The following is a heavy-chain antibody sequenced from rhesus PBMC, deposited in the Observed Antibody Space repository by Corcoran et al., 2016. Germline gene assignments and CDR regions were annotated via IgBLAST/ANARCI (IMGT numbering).Heavy chain of an antibody. D-gene: IGHD3-28*01. CDR3: ARDKRYYDSGYYLDY. CDR1: GFTFSDSS. J-gene: IGHJ4*01. V-gene: IGHV3-178*01. Sequence: EVQLVESGGGLAKPGGSLRLSCAASGFTFSDSSMAWVRTAPGTWLEWVSRISNGGGSTWYADSVKGRFTISRENAKNTRYLQMDGLRAEDTAVYYCARDKRYYDSGYYLDYWGQGVLVTVSS. CDR2: ISNGGGST.